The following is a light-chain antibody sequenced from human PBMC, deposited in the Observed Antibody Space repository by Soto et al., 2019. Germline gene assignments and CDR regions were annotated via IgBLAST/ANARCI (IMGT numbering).Light chain of an antibody. CDR1: SSDVGIYNL. CDR2: EVN. J-gene: IGLJ1*01. CDR3: CSYTSSGSFV. V-gene: IGLV2-23*02. Sequence: QSVLTQPASVSGSPGQPITISCTGTSSDVGIYNLVSWYQHFPGKAPKLMIYEVNKRPSGVSNRFSGPKSGSTASLTISGLQADDEADYYCCSYTSSGSFVFGTGTKVTVL.